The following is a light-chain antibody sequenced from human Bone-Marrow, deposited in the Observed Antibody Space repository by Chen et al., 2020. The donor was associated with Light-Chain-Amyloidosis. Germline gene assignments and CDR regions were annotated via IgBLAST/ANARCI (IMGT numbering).Light chain of an antibody. CDR1: SSDVGGYDY. V-gene: IGLV2-14*03. Sequence: QSALTQPASVSASPGQSITIYCTGSSSDVGGYDYVSWYQQHPGKAPKLLLYDVRIRPSGVSNRFSGSKSGNTASLDITGLLTEDEAAYYCSSYTSSSTPVVFGGGTKLTVL. CDR2: DVR. J-gene: IGLJ2*01. CDR3: SSYTSSSTPVV.